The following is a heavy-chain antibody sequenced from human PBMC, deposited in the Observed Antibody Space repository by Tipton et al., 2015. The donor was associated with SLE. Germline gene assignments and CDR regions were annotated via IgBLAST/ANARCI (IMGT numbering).Heavy chain of an antibody. Sequence: TLSLTCTVSGGSISSSSYYWSWIRQPPGKGLEWIGEINHSGSTNYNPSLKSRVSISVDTSKNQFSLKLSSVTAADTAVYYCASGQQLDYWGQGTLVTVSS. CDR1: GGSISSSSYY. CDR3: ASGQQLDY. CDR2: INHSGST. D-gene: IGHD6-13*01. V-gene: IGHV4-39*07. J-gene: IGHJ4*02.